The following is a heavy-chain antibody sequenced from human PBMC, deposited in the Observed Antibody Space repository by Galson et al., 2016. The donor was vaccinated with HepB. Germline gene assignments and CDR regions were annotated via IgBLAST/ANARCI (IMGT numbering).Heavy chain of an antibody. CDR1: GYTFSSYA. D-gene: IGHD1-26*01. CDR2: INAGNGNT. J-gene: IGHJ5*02. CDR3: ARRIVVGATDP. Sequence: SVKVSCKASGYTFSSYAMHWVRQAPGQRLEWMGWINAGNGNTKYSQKFQGRVNITRDTSASTVTMELSRLKFEDTAVYYCARRIVVGATDPWGQGTLVTVSS. V-gene: IGHV1-3*01.